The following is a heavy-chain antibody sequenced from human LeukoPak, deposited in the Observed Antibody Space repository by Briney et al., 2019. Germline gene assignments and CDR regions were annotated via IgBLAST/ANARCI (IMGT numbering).Heavy chain of an antibody. CDR2: ISSSSSYI. D-gene: IGHD6-13*01. CDR3: ARGAPYIAAAGDFDY. J-gene: IGHJ4*02. CDR1: GFTFSSYS. V-gene: IGHV3-21*01. Sequence: GGSLRLSCAASGFTFSSYSMNWVRQAPGKGLEWVSSISSSSSYIYYADSVKGRFTISRDNAKNSPYLQMNSLRAEDTAVYYCARGAPYIAAAGDFDYWGQGTLVTVSS.